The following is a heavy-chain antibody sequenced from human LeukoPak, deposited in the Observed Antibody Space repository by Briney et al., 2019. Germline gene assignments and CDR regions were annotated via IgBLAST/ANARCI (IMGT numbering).Heavy chain of an antibody. Sequence: PGGSLRLSCAASGFTFSSYAMHWVRQAPGKGLEYVSAISTNGGSTYYANSVKGRFTISRDNSKNTLYLQMGSLRAEDMAVYYCARERVDCSGGGCLYYFDYWGQGTLVTVSS. J-gene: IGHJ4*02. V-gene: IGHV3-64*01. CDR3: ARERVDCSGGGCLYYFDY. CDR2: ISTNGGST. CDR1: GFTFSSYA. D-gene: IGHD2-15*01.